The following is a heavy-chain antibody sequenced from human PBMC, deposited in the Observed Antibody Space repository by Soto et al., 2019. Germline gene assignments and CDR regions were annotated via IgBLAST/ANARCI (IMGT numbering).Heavy chain of an antibody. Sequence: GASVKVSCKASGYTFTSYDINWVRQATGQGLEWMGWMNPNSGNTGYAQKFQGRVTMTRNTSISTAYMELSSLRSEDTAVYYCAGRGLSTGYSRKNWFDPWGQGTLVTVSS. J-gene: IGHJ5*02. CDR2: MNPNSGNT. V-gene: IGHV1-8*01. CDR3: AGRGLSTGYSRKNWFDP. D-gene: IGHD6-13*01. CDR1: GYTFTSYD.